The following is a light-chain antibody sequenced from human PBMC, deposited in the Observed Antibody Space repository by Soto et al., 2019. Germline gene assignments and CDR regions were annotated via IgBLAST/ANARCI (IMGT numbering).Light chain of an antibody. J-gene: IGKJ5*01. CDR2: GAS. V-gene: IGKV1-33*01. CDR1: HDISNS. CDR3: QQYHTLPII. Sequence: IQMTQSPSSLSASVGDRVTMTCQASHDISNSLNWFQQKPGKAPKLLIYGASNLETGVPPRFSGGGSGTHFTLTISSLQPEDVATYYCQQYHTLPIIFGQGTRLEIK.